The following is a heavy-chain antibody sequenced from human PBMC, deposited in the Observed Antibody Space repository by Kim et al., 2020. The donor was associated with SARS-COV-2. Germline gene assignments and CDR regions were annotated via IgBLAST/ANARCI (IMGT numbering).Heavy chain of an antibody. V-gene: IGHV1-69*13. CDR2: IIPIFGTA. CDR3: AGTMVRGVSGYYYYGMDV. Sequence: SVKVSCKASGGTFSSYAISWVRQAPGQGLEWMGGIIPIFGTANYAQKFQGRVTITADESTSTAYMELSSLRSEDTAVYYCAGTMVRGVSGYYYYGMDVWGQGTTVTVSS. CDR1: GGTFSSYA. D-gene: IGHD3-10*01. J-gene: IGHJ6*02.